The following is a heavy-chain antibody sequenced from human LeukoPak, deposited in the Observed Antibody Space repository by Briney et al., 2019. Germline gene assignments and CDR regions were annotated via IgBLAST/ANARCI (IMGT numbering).Heavy chain of an antibody. J-gene: IGHJ4*02. CDR2: ISAYNGNT. V-gene: IGHV1-18*01. CDR3: AREGFLGIMITFGGPGGDY. Sequence: ASVKGSCKASGYTFTSYGISWVRQAPGQGLEWMGWISAYNGNTNYAQKLQGRVTMTTDTSTSTAYMELRSLRSDDTAVYYCAREGFLGIMITFGGPGGDYWGQGTLVTVSS. D-gene: IGHD3-16*01. CDR1: GYTFTSYG.